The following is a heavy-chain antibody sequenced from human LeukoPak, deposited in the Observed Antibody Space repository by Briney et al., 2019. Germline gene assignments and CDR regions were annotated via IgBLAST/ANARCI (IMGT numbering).Heavy chain of an antibody. J-gene: IGHJ4*02. D-gene: IGHD2-21*02. Sequence: PGGSLRLSCAASGFTFSSYAMSWVRQAPGKGLEWVSAISGSGGSTYYADSVKGRFTISRDNSKNTLYLQMNSLRAEDTAVYYCAKDFEIPCGGDCYNYYFDYWGQGTLVTVSS. CDR3: AKDFEIPCGGDCYNYYFDY. CDR2: ISGSGGST. V-gene: IGHV3-23*01. CDR1: GFTFSSYA.